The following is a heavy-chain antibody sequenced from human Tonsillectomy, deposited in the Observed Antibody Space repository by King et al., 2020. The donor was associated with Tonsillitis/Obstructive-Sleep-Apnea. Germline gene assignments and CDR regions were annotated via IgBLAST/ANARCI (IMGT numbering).Heavy chain of an antibody. J-gene: IGHJ6*03. CDR3: ARGSAYDRGYYYYYMDV. D-gene: IGHD5-12*01. V-gene: IGHV3-53*01. Sequence: VQLVESGGGLIQPGGSLRLSCAASGFTVSSNYMSWVRKAPGKGLEWVSVIFGGVTTYYAVSVKGRFTISRDNSKNTLYLQMNSLRAEDTAVYYCARGSAYDRGYYYYYMDVWGKGTTVTVSS. CDR2: IFGGVTT. CDR1: GFTVSSNY.